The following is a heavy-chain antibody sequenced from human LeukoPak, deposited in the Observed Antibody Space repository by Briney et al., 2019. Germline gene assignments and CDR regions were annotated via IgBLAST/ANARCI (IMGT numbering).Heavy chain of an antibody. CDR3: ARTFGYSSAWYFDY. Sequence: GGSLRLSCAASGFTFSSYAMHWVRQAPGKGLEWVAVISYDGSNKYYADSVKGRFTISRDNSKNTLYLQMNSLRAEDTAVYYCARTFGYSSAWYFDYWGQGTLVTVSS. CDR2: ISYDGSNK. CDR1: GFTFSSYA. V-gene: IGHV3-30*04. J-gene: IGHJ4*02. D-gene: IGHD6-25*01.